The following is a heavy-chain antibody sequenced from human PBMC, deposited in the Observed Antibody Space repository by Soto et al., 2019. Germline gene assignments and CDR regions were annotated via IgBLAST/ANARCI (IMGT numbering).Heavy chain of an antibody. CDR1: GDTFSSYA. V-gene: IGHV1-69*01. CDR2: IIPIFGTA. D-gene: IGHD3-3*01. J-gene: IGHJ6*02. Sequence: QVQLVQSGAEVKKPGSSVKVSCKASGDTFSSYAISWVRQAPGQGLEWMGGIIPIFGTANYAQKFQGRVTITADESTRTAYMELSRLRSEDTAVYYCARDRDTIFGASLYYYGMDVWGQGTTVTVSS. CDR3: ARDRDTIFGASLYYYGMDV.